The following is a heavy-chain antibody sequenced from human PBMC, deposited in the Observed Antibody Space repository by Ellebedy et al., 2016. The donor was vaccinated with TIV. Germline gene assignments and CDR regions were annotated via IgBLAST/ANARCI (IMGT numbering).Heavy chain of an antibody. CDR2: ISSTGYYI. Sequence: PGGSLRLSCAASGFTVSSYSMNWVRQAPGKGLEWVSSISSTGYYIYYADSVKGRFTISRDDAMSSLFLQMNSLSAEDTAVYYCARSGELDSWGQGTLVTVSS. V-gene: IGHV3-21*01. D-gene: IGHD1-26*01. CDR3: ARSGELDS. CDR1: GFTVSSYS. J-gene: IGHJ4*02.